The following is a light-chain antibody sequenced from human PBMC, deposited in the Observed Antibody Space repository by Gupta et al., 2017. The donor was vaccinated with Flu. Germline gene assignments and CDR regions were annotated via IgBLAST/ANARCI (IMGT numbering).Light chain of an antibody. J-gene: IGKJ1*01. V-gene: IGKV2-28*01. Sequence: DIVLXXSXXSLPVTXXGXATISCRSSQSLLHSNRSNYLDWYLQKPGQSPQLLIDLGSNRASGVPDRCSGSGAGTDFTLKISRVEAEDVGVYYCMQALQTRTFGQGTKVEIK. CDR2: LGS. CDR1: QSLLHSNRSNY. CDR3: MQALQTRT.